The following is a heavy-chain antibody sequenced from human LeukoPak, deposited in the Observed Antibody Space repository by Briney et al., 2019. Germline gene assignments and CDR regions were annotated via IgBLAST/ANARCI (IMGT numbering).Heavy chain of an antibody. Sequence: PSETLSLTRTVSGYSISSGYYWGWIRQPPGKGLEWIGSIYHSGSTYYNPSLKSRVTISVDTSKNQFSLKLSSVTAADTAVYYCARVELYYYYYYMDVWGKGTTVTVSS. CDR1: GYSISSGYY. D-gene: IGHD3-10*01. CDR3: ARVELYYYYYYMDV. CDR2: IYHSGST. J-gene: IGHJ6*03. V-gene: IGHV4-38-2*02.